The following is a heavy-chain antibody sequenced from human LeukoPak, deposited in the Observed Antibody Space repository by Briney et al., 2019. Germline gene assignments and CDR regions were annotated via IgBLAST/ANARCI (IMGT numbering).Heavy chain of an antibody. CDR2: ITGSGSAT. V-gene: IGHV3-23*01. CDR1: GFTFSSHA. J-gene: IGHJ4*02. D-gene: IGHD3-9*01. Sequence: GGSLRLSCAASGFTFSSHAVTWVRQAPGKGLEWVASITGSGSATYYADSVKGRFTISRDNSKETLYLQMNSLRADDTALYYCAKGMTDPLTGYYIPNNVDYWGQGTLVTVSS. CDR3: AKGMTDPLTGYYIPNNVDY.